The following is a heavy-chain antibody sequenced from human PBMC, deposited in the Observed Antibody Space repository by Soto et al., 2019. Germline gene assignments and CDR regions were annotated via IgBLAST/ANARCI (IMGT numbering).Heavy chain of an antibody. Sequence: SETLSLTCTVSGVSISSSNWWSWVRQSPGKGLDWIGEIHHTGSTNYNPSLKSRVTISVDTSKNQFPLKLTSVTAADTAVYYCARDKITGLFDYWGQGTLVTVSS. J-gene: IGHJ4*02. CDR3: ARDKITGLFDY. CDR1: GVSISSSNW. D-gene: IGHD2-8*02. CDR2: IHHTGST. V-gene: IGHV4-4*02.